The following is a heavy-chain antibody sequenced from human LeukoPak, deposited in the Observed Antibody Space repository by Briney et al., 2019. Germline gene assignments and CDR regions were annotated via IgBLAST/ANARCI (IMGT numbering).Heavy chain of an antibody. V-gene: IGHV1-18*01. J-gene: IGHJ4*02. D-gene: IGHD2-21*01. Sequence: ASVKVSCKSSGYTFTSYGISWVRQAPGQGLEWMGWISADNGNTNCAQKLQGRVTMTTDTSTSTAYMELRSLRSDDTAVYFCARCSGGDCYRPLDFWGQGTLVTVSS. CDR1: GYTFTSYG. CDR3: ARCSGGDCYRPLDF. CDR2: ISADNGNT.